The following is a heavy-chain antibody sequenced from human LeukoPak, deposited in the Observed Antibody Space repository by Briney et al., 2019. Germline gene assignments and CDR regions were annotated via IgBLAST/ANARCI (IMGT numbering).Heavy chain of an antibody. CDR1: GFPISSGYY. CDR3: ERNRPFFESPIIPYWYFDL. J-gene: IGHJ2*01. Sequence: SETLSLTCSVSGFPISSGYYWGWIRQPPGKGLEWIGSMYHSGTTYHNPSLKSRITMSVDTSKNQFSLKLNSVTPADTAVYYCERNRPFFESPIIPYWYFDLWGRGPLVTVSS. CDR2: MYHSGTT. V-gene: IGHV4-38-2*01. D-gene: IGHD3-3*01.